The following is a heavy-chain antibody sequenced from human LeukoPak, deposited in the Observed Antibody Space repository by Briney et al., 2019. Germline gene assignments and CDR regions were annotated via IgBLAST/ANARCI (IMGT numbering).Heavy chain of an antibody. Sequence: GGSLRLSCAASGFTFNDYWMTWVRQAPGKGLEWVAHIKQDGSEKYYVDSLKGRFTISRDNAKNSLFLQMNSLRAEDTGVYYWVRECRCGSLSRGCYYAMDVWGKGATVTVSS. CDR1: GFTFNDYW. CDR2: IKQDGSEK. D-gene: IGHD5/OR15-5a*01. V-gene: IGHV3-7*03. J-gene: IGHJ6*04. CDR3: VRECRCGSLSRGCYYAMDV.